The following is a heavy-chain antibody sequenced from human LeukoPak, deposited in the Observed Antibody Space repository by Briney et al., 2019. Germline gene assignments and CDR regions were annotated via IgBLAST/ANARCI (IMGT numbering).Heavy chain of an antibody. D-gene: IGHD3-10*01. CDR1: GGTFSSYA. J-gene: IGHJ6*04. Sequence: ASVKVSCKASGGTFSSYAISWVRQAPGQGLEWMGGIIPIFGTANYAQKFQGRVTITADESTSTAYMELSSLRPEDTAVYYCARSRHHYYGSGSLPYYGMDVWGKGTTVTVSS. CDR2: IIPIFGTA. V-gene: IGHV1-69*13. CDR3: ARSRHHYYGSGSLPYYGMDV.